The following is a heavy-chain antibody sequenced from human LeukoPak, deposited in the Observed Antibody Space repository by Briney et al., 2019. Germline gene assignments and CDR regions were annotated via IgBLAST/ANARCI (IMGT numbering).Heavy chain of an antibody. CDR2: INPNSGDT. Sequence: GASVKVSCKASGYIFTGYYMHWGRQAPGQGLERMVWINPNSGDTDYAQKFQGRVTMTRDTSIRTVYMELSSLKSDDTAVYYCTRGRRLDNAPTAPCEYWGQGTLVTVSS. CDR1: GYIFTGYY. J-gene: IGHJ4*02. D-gene: IGHD2-2*03. CDR3: TRGRRLDNAPTAPCEY. V-gene: IGHV1-2*02.